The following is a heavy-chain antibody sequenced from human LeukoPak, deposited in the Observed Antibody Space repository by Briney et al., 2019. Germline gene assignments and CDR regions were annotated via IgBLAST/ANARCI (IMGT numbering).Heavy chain of an antibody. CDR1: GFTFSSYA. D-gene: IGHD6-13*01. V-gene: IGHV3-23*01. J-gene: IGHJ6*03. CDR2: VSGSGGST. CDR3: AKNGGSSWYGGYYYYMDV. Sequence: PGGALTLSCSASGFTFSSYAMSWVRQAAGKGLEWVSAVSGSGGSTYYADSVKGRFTISRDNSKNTLYLHMNSLRAEDTAVYYCAKNGGSSWYGGYYYYMDVWGKGTTVTVSS.